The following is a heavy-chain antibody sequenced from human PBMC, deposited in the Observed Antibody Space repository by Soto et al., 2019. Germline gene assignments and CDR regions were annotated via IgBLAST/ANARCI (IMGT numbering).Heavy chain of an antibody. CDR1: GDSVSGNSAA. V-gene: IGHV6-1*01. CDR3: ARGRQYELPRFDP. J-gene: IGHJ5*02. CDR2: TYYRSKWYN. D-gene: IGHD2-2*01. Sequence: SQTLSHTCAISGDSVSGNSAAWNWIRQSPSRGLEWLGRTYYRSKWYNDYAVSVKSRITVTPDTSKNQFSLHLNSVTAADTAVYDWARGRQYELPRFDPWGQGTLVTVSS.